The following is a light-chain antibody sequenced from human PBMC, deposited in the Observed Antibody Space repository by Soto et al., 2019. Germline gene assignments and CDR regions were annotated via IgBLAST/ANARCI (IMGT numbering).Light chain of an antibody. CDR3: HQSYSTPT. J-gene: IGKJ1*01. V-gene: IGKV1-39*01. CDR1: QNSYNS. Sequence: IQMAQFPSSLSASLGDRFIITCRTRQNSYNSSKWYQQKPGKAPKLLIYAASSLQSGVPSRFSGSGSGTDFTLTISSLQPDDFATYYCHQSYSTPTFGQGTKADIK. CDR2: AAS.